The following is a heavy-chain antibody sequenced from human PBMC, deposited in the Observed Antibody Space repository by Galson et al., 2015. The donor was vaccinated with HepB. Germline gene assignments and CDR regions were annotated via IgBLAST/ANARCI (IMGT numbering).Heavy chain of an antibody. CDR2: IWSNGSNR. Sequence: SLRLSCAVSGFTFNRYGMHWVRQAPGKGLEWVALIWSNGSNRYYSNSVMGRFTISRDNSKNTLYLEMNSLRAEDTAVYYCAREMAIAAPASFALWGHGTLVTVSS. CDR1: GFTFNRYG. D-gene: IGHD6-25*01. V-gene: IGHV3-33*01. CDR3: AREMAIAAPASFAL. J-gene: IGHJ4*01.